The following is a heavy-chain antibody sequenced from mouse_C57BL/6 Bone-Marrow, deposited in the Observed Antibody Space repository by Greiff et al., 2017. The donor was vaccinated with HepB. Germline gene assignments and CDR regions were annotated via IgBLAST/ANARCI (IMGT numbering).Heavy chain of an antibody. CDR2: INPSNGGT. CDR1: GYTFTSYW. Sequence: QVQLQQPGTELVKPGASVKLSCKASGYTFTSYWMHWVKQRPGQGLEWIGNINPSNGGTNYNEKFKSKATLTVDTSSSTAYMQLSSLTSEDSAVYYCARYGSSYLLWYFDVWGTGTTVTVSS. J-gene: IGHJ1*03. D-gene: IGHD1-1*01. CDR3: ARYGSSYLLWYFDV. V-gene: IGHV1-53*01.